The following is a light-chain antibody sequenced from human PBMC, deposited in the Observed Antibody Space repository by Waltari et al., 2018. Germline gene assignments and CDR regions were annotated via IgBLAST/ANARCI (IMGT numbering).Light chain of an antibody. Sequence: EIVLPQSPGTLSLSPGERVTLSCRASQSVSSSYLAWFQQKPGQAPRLLIYGVSNRATGIPDRFSGSGSGTDFTLTISRLEPEDFAVYYCQHYGRSPPNTFGGGTKVEIK. CDR1: QSVSSSY. V-gene: IGKV3-20*01. CDR3: QHYGRSPPNT. J-gene: IGKJ4*01. CDR2: GVS.